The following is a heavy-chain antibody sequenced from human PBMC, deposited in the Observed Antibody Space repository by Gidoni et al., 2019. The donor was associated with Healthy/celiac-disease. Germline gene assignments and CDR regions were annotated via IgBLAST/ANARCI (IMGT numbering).Heavy chain of an antibody. J-gene: IGHJ4*02. Sequence: QVQLQQWGAGLLKPSETLSLTCAVYGGSFSGYYWSWIRQAPGKGLEWIGEINHSGSTNYNPSLKSRVTISVDTSKNQFSLKLSSVTAADTAVYYCARGPRYSSSWYRYWGQGTLVTVSS. CDR1: GGSFSGYY. V-gene: IGHV4-34*01. CDR3: ARGPRYSSSWYRY. D-gene: IGHD6-13*01. CDR2: INHSGST.